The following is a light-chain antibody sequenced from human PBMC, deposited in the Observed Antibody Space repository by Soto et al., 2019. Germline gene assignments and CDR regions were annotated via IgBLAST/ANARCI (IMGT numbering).Light chain of an antibody. CDR3: QTWGTGVWV. CDR2: LNSDGSH. Sequence: QPVLTQSPSASASLGASVKLTCTLSSGHSSYAIAWHQQQPEKGPRYLMKLNSDGSHSKGDGIPDRFSGSSSGAERYLTISGLQSEDEADYYCQTWGTGVWVFGGGTKLTVL. V-gene: IGLV4-69*01. J-gene: IGLJ3*02. CDR1: SGHSSYA.